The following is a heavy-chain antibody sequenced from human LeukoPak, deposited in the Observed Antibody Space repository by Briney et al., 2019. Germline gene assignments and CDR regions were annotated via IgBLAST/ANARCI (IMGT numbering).Heavy chain of an antibody. CDR2: INPNSGGT. D-gene: IGHD3-3*01. CDR3: ARASSPVDFWSDRNWFDP. V-gene: IGHV1-2*02. Sequence: ASVKVPCKASGYTFTGYYMHWVRQAPGQGLEWMGWINPNSGGTNYAQKFQGRVTMTRDTSISTAYMELSRLRSDDTAVYYCARASSPVDFWSDRNWFDPWGQGTLVTVSS. CDR1: GYTFTGYY. J-gene: IGHJ5*02.